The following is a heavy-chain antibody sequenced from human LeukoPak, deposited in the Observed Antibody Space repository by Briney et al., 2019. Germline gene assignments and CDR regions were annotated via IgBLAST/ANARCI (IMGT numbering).Heavy chain of an antibody. D-gene: IGHD2-2*02. V-gene: IGHV3-11*01. CDR3: ARVERCSSTSCYTGRGNYYYYYMDV. CDR2: ISSSGSTI. J-gene: IGHJ6*03. CDR1: GFTFSDYY. Sequence: PGGSLRLSCAASGFTFSDYYMSWIRQAPGKGLEWVSYISSSGSTIYYAYSVNGRFTISRDNAKNSLYLQMTSLRAEDPAVYYCARVERCSSTSCYTGRGNYYYYYMDVWGKGTTVTVSS.